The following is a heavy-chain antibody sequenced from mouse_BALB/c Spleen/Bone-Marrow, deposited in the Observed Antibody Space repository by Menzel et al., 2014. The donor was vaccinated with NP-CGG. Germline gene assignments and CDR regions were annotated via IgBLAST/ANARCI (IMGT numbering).Heavy chain of an antibody. J-gene: IGHJ2*01. CDR3: ARYYYGYYFDY. D-gene: IGHD1-2*01. Sequence: VQLQHSGAELVKPGASVKLSCTASGFNIKDTYMHWVKQRPEQGLEWIGRIDPANGNTKYDPKLQGKATITADTSSNTAYLQLSSLTSEDTAVYYCARYYYGYYFDYWGQGTTLTVSS. CDR2: IDPANGNT. V-gene: IGHV14-3*02. CDR1: GFNIKDTY.